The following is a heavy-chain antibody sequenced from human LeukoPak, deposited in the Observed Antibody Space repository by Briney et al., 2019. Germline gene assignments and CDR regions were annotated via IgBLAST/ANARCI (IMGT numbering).Heavy chain of an antibody. CDR3: ARGSSGGSNYFDY. Sequence: SQTLSLTCAVSGGSISSGGYSWSWIRQPPGKGLEWIGYIYHSGSTYYNPSLKSRVTISVDRSKNQFSLKLSSVTAADTAAYYCARGSSGGSNYFDYWGQGTLVTVSS. CDR2: IYHSGST. CDR1: GGSISSGGYS. V-gene: IGHV4-30-2*01. D-gene: IGHD3-10*01. J-gene: IGHJ4*02.